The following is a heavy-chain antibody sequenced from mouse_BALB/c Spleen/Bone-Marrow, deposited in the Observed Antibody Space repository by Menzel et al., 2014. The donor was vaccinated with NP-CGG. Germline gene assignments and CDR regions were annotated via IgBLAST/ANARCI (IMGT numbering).Heavy chain of an antibody. CDR2: IYPGSGST. D-gene: IGHD2-4*01. CDR1: GYKFTNYW. Sequence: QVQLQQPGSELVRPGASVKLSCKASGYKFTNYWMHWVKQRPGQGLEWIGNIYPGSGSTNYVGMFKSKATLTVDTSSSTAYMQLGSLTSEDSAVYYCASGYYDYSFYYAMDYWGQGTSVTVSS. V-gene: IGHV1S5*01. CDR3: ASGYYDYSFYYAMDY. J-gene: IGHJ4*01.